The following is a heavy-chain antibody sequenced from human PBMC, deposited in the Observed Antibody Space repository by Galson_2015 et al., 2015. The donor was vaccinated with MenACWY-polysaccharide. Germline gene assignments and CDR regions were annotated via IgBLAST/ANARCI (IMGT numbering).Heavy chain of an antibody. CDR1: GFTFSSYA. CDR2: ISGSGGST. Sequence: LRLSCAASGFTFSSYALSWVRQAPGKGLEWVSTISGSGGSTYYADSVKGRFTISRDNSKNTLYLQMNSLRAEDTAVYYCAKSRGSSSYYYGMDVWGQGTTVTVSS. V-gene: IGHV3-23*01. CDR3: AKSRGSSSYYYGMDV. D-gene: IGHD2-15*01. J-gene: IGHJ6*02.